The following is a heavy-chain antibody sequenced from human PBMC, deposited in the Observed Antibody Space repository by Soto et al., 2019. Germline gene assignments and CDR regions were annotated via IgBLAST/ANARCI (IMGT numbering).Heavy chain of an antibody. J-gene: IGHJ1*01. CDR3: VIKRSAVVY. CDR1: GYSFTGNS. D-gene: IGHD2-15*01. CDR2: INPNNGGT. Sequence: QVHLVQSGAEVKKPGASVRVSCKASGYSFTGNSMHWVRQAPGQRLEWMGWINPNNGGTNYAQRFRGWVNRTRDTSVRPAYMELNRLKSDDKGVYYSVIKRSAVVYWGQGTLVTVS. V-gene: IGHV1-2*04.